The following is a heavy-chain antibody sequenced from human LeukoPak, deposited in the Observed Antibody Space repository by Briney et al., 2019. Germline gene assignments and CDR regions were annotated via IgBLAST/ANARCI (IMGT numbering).Heavy chain of an antibody. Sequence: PGGSLRLSCAASGFTFSSYAMSWVRQAPGKGLEWVSVIYSGGSTYYADSVKGRFTISRDNSKNTLCLQMNSLRAEDTAVYYCAKDHSGYEAGFDYWGQGTLVTVSS. CDR3: AKDHSGYEAGFDY. J-gene: IGHJ4*02. D-gene: IGHD5-12*01. CDR2: IYSGGST. CDR1: GFTFSSYA. V-gene: IGHV3-23*03.